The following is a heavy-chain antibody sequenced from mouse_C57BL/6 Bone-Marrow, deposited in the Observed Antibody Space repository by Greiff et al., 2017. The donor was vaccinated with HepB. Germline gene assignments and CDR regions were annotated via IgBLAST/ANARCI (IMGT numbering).Heavy chain of an antibody. CDR2: IHPNSGST. D-gene: IGHD3-3*01. CDR3: RDGTYFDV. V-gene: IGHV1-64*01. J-gene: IGHJ1*03. Sequence: VQLVESGAELVKPGASVKLSCKASGYTFTSYWMHWVKQRPGQGLEWIGMIHPNSGSTNYNEKFKSKATLTVDKSSSTAYMQLSSLTSEDSAVYYCRDGTYFDVWGTGTTVTVSS. CDR1: GYTFTSYW.